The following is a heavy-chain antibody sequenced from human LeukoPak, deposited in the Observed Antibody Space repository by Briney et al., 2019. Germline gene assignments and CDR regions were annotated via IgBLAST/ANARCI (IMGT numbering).Heavy chain of an antibody. J-gene: IGHJ4*02. CDR3: ARGFRRVWGSYRYPYYFDY. CDR1: GGSFSGYY. Sequence: SETLSLTCAVYGGSFSGYYWSWIRQPPGKGLEWIGEINHSGSTNYNPSLKSQVTISVDTSKNQFSLKLSSVTAEDTAVYYCARGFRRVWGSYRYPYYFDYWGQGTLVTVSS. V-gene: IGHV4-34*01. D-gene: IGHD3-16*02. CDR2: INHSGST.